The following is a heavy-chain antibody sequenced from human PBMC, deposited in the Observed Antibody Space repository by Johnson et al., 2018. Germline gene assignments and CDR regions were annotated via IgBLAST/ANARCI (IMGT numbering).Heavy chain of an antibody. D-gene: IGHD5-12*01. J-gene: IGHJ3*02. CDR1: GFTFDDFA. Sequence: VQLVESGGGLVQPGRSLRLSCAASGFTFDDFAMHWVRQTPGKGLEWVSGISWIGRDIVYADSVKGRFTISRENAKNSLYLRINSLSAEDPALDYFAKDVRATTFVAFDSWGQGTMVTVSS. CDR3: AKDVRATTFVAFDS. CDR2: ISWIGRDI. V-gene: IGHV3-9*01.